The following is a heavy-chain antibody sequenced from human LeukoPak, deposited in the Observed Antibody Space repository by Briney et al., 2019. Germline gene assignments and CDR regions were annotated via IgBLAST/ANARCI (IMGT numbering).Heavy chain of an antibody. CDR2: PYYRTKWYH. CDR1: GDCFSGNSAA. D-gene: IGHD2-15*01. Sequence: SQTLSLTCAISGDCFSGNSAAWNWISQSPSRGLEWLGKPYYRTKWYHDFAVSVKSPINTYPDTSKNPFTLQLSAVTPEDAAVYYCARGFVVVVAATEVRGYSYGATGYYGMDVWGQGTTVTVSS. J-gene: IGHJ6*02. V-gene: IGHV6-1*01. CDR3: ARGFVVVVAATEVRGYSYGATGYYGMDV.